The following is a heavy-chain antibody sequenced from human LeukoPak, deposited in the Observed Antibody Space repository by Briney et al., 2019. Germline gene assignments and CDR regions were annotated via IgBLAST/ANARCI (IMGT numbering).Heavy chain of an antibody. CDR2: FFYRGST. CDR1: GGSISSSSYY. D-gene: IGHD3-10*01. CDR3: ARSVTMPADY. Sequence: PSETLSLTCTVSGGSISSSSYYWGWIRQPPGKGLEWIGSFFYRGSTYYNPSLKSRVTISVDTSKNQFSLKLTSVTAADTAVYYCARSVTMPADYWGQGTLVTVSS. J-gene: IGHJ4*02. V-gene: IGHV4-39*07.